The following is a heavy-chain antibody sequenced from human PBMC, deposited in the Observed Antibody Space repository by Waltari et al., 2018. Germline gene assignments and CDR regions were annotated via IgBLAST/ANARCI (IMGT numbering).Heavy chain of an antibody. CDR1: GFSFSGST. D-gene: IGHD6-19*01. V-gene: IGHV3-73*01. CDR3: SGGEVTGTDF. Sequence: EVQVVESGGGLVQPGGSLKLSCATSGFSFSGSTIHWVRQTSGKGREWVGRIRRQTYKYATAYSASAKGRFTISRDDSKNTAYLQMNNLMTEDTAVYYCSGGEVTGTDFWGQGTLVTVSS. CDR2: IRRQTYKYAT. J-gene: IGHJ4*02.